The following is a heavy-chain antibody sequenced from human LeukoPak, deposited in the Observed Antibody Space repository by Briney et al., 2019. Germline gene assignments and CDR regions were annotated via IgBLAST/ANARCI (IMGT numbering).Heavy chain of an antibody. CDR3: ARGRGEGRGISMVRGVRAPSYNWFDP. J-gene: IGHJ5*01. CDR2: IYYSGST. CDR1: GGSISTSNYY. Sequence: SETLSLTCTVSGGSISTSNYYWGWIRQPPGKGLEWVGTIYYSGSTYYNPSLKSRVTISVDTSKNQFSLKLSSVTAADTAVYYCARGRGEGRGISMVRGVRAPSYNWFDPGAMEPWSPSPQ. V-gene: IGHV4-39*07. D-gene: IGHD3-10*01.